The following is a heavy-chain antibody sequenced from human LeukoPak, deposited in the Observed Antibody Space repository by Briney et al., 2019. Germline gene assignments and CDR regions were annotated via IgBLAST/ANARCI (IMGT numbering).Heavy chain of an antibody. CDR1: GGSISSHY. CDR2: IYTSGST. Sequence: SETLSLTCTVSGGSISSHYWSWIRQPAGKGLEWIGRIYTSGSTNYNPSLKSRVTMSVDTSKNQFSLKLSSVTAADTAVYYCARVGYYDSSGYSFDYWGQGTLVTVSS. D-gene: IGHD3-22*01. J-gene: IGHJ4*02. CDR3: ARVGYYDSSGYSFDY. V-gene: IGHV4-4*07.